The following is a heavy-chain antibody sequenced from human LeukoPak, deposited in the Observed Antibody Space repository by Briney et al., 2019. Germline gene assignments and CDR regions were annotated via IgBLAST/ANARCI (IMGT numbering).Heavy chain of an antibody. Sequence: GGSLRLACAASGVNFGDFYMSWIRQAPGRGLEGLSEISSSGTTQYYADPVKGRFTTSRDNVKSSLYLQMNSLRVEDTAVYYCARNRGTYYRFWSGFSWGQGTLVTVSS. J-gene: IGHJ5*02. CDR3: ARNRGTYYRFWSGFS. D-gene: IGHD3-3*02. CDR1: GVNFGDFY. CDR2: ISSSGTTQ. V-gene: IGHV3-11*04.